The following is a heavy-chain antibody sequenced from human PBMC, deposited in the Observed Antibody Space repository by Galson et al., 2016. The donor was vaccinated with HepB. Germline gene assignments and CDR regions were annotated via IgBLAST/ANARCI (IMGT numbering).Heavy chain of an antibody. CDR1: GFTFGDYA. Sequence: SLRLSCAVSGFTFGDYALNWVRQAPGKGLEWVGYIRTITYGATPEYAASVGGRFAISRDDFEGIAYLQMNSLKTEDTGVYYCTRIGYNQSWNYYYGFDVWGQGTTVTVSS. CDR3: TRIGYNQSWNYYYGFDV. CDR2: IRTITYGATP. V-gene: IGHV3-49*04. D-gene: IGHD5-12*01. J-gene: IGHJ6*01.